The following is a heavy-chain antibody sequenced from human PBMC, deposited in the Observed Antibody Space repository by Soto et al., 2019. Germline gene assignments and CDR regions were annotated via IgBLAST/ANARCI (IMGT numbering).Heavy chain of an antibody. Sequence: GVSLRISFAASGFTFSSYGLHCVRQAPGKVLELLAVISYDGSNKYYEYSVKGRFTISRENSNNTLYLKMKRLREEDKAVYYFPKDLGHSYYDXSGYEPFYSWGHRTLIA. D-gene: IGHD3-22*01. CDR1: GFTFSSYG. V-gene: IGHV3-30*18. J-gene: IGHJ5*01. CDR2: ISYDGSNK. CDR3: PKDLGHSYYDXSGYEPFYS.